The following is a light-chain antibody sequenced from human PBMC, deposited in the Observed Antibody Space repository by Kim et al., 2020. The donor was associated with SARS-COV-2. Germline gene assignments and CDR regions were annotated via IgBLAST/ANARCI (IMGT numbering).Light chain of an antibody. J-gene: IGLJ3*02. CDR1: SLRNYY. Sequence: SSELTQDPAVSVALGQTVRITCQGDSLRNYYASWYQQKPRQAPVLVMYGKNDRPSGIPDRFSGSASGNTASLTITEAQAEDEADFYCQSRDSGGRVMFGGATQLTVL. CDR2: GKN. V-gene: IGLV3-19*01. CDR3: QSRDSGGRVM.